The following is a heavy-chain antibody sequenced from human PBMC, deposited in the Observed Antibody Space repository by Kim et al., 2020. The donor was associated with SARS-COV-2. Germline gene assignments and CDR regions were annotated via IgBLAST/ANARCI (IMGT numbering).Heavy chain of an antibody. Sequence: GGSLRLSCAASGFTFSDYGIHWVRQAPGKGLEWVALIWYDGSKKYYADSVKGRFSISRDDSKNTLFLQMNTLRADDTALYYCARDLGNTSYYIAFWGQVT. D-gene: IGHD1-26*01. CDR2: IWYDGSKK. CDR3: ARDLGNTSYYIAF. J-gene: IGHJ4*02. CDR1: GFTFSDYG. V-gene: IGHV3-33*01.